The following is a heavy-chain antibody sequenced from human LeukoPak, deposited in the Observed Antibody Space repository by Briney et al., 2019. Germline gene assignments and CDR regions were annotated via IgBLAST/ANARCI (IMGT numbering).Heavy chain of an antibody. J-gene: IGHJ4*02. CDR3: AKPTNYYDSSGYYYFDY. D-gene: IGHD3-22*01. Sequence: GGSLRPSCAASGFTFSNYAMSWVRQAPGKGLEWVSAISGSGGSTYHADSVKGRFTISRDNSKNTLYLQMNSLRAEDTAVYYCAKPTNYYDSSGYYYFDYWGQGTLVTVSS. V-gene: IGHV3-23*01. CDR1: GFTFSNYA. CDR2: ISGSGGST.